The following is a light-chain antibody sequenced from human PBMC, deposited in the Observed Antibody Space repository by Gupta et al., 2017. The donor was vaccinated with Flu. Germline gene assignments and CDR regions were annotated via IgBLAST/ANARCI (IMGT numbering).Light chain of an antibody. CDR2: KAS. Sequence: DAVMTQSPLSLPVTLGQSASISCRSSQSLVYSEGDSYVSWFHQRPGQSPRRLIYKASNRDSGVPDRISGSGSGTDFTLKISRVEAEDVGVYYCMHRTRWPWTFGQGTKVEIK. CDR1: QSLVYSEGDSY. CDR3: MHRTRWPWT. J-gene: IGKJ1*01. V-gene: IGKV2-30*01.